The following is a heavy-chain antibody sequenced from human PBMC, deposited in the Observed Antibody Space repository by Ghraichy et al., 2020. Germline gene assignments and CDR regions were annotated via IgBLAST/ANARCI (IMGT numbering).Heavy chain of an antibody. CDR3: ARSYCSGGSCYVWDPFDY. CDR2: IYSGGST. D-gene: IGHD2-15*01. CDR1: GFTVSSNY. J-gene: IGHJ4*02. V-gene: IGHV3-53*01. Sequence: LSLTCAASGFTVSSNYMSWVRQAPGKGLEWVSVIYSGGSTYYADSVKGRFTISRDNSKNTLYLQMNSLRAEDTAVYYCARSYCSGGSCYVWDPFDYWGQGTLVTVSS.